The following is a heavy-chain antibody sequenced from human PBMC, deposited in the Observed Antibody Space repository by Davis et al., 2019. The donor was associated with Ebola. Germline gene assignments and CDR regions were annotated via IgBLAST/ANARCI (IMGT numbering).Heavy chain of an antibody. V-gene: IGHV1-46*03. CDR2: INPNDGRT. J-gene: IGHJ3*02. CDR3: TNPGGQSSWSDVFDI. CDR1: GYTFTNYY. Sequence: AASVKVSCKASGYTFTNYYMHWVRQAPGQGLEWMGMINPNDGRTIYAQKFQGRVTVTRDTSTTTVYMDLSSLRSEDTALYSCTNPGGQSSWSDVFDIWGQGTMVPVSS. D-gene: IGHD2-2*01.